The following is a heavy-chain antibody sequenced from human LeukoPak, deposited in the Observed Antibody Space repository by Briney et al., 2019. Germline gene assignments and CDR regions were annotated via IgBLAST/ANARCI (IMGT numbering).Heavy chain of an antibody. Sequence: GGSLRLSCAASGFTFSTYAMSWVRQAPGKGLEWVSSMSGSDGSTYYADSVKGRFANSRDNSKNTLYLQMNSLRAEDTAVYYCAKDVYGDYGGLDYWGQGTLVTVSS. CDR2: MSGSDGST. D-gene: IGHD4-17*01. CDR1: GFTFSTYA. V-gene: IGHV3-23*01. CDR3: AKDVYGDYGGLDY. J-gene: IGHJ4*02.